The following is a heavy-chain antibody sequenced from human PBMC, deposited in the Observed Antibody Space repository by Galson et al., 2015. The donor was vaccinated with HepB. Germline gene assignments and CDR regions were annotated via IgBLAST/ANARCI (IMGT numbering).Heavy chain of an antibody. CDR2: TRKDGETN. J-gene: IGHJ4*02. CDR1: GLTFSSYG. Sequence: SLRLSCAASGLTFSSYGMHWVRQAPGKGLEWIAFTRKDGETNKYNNTVKGRFIISRDNSTHTLYLHINSPRPEDTAVCYCGTKRLGYCSGGSCLGPNYFDYWGQGTLVTVSS. CDR3: GTKRLGYCSGGSCLGPNYFDY. D-gene: IGHD2-15*01. V-gene: IGHV3-30*02.